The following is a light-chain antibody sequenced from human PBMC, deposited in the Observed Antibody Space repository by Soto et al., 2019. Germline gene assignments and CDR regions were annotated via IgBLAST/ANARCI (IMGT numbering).Light chain of an antibody. V-gene: IGKV1-5*01. CDR1: QSVSSW. J-gene: IGKJ1*01. CDR2: DAS. Sequence: DLQMTQSPSTPSSSVGDRVTITCRASQSVSSWLAWYQQKQGKAPKLLIYDASSLESGVPSRFSGIGSGTDLTITISSLQPEDGATYYGQHYNSYSEAFGQGTKVDIK. CDR3: QHYNSYSEA.